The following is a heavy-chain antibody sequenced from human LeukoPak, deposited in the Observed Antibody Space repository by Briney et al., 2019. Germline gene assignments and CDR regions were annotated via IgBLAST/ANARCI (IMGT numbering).Heavy chain of an antibody. J-gene: IGHJ4*02. V-gene: IGHV3-23*01. CDR3: AKDQQSSSWYRRSKHPAYCFDY. CDR1: GFTFSSYA. D-gene: IGHD6-13*01. CDR2: ISGSGGST. Sequence: GGSLRLSCAASGFTFSSYAMSWVRQAPGKGLEWVSAISGSGGSTYYADSVKGRFTISRDNSKNTLYLQMNSLRAEDTAVYYCAKDQQSSSWYRRSKHPAYCFDYWGQGTLVTVSS.